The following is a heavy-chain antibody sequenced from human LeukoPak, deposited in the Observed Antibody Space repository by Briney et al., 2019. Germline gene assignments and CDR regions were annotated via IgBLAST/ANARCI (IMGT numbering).Heavy chain of an antibody. V-gene: IGHV4-59*12. CDR1: DDSITIYY. CDR2: IDHTGST. CDR3: ARRSRNLYYYGSGSYVGAFDI. D-gene: IGHD3-10*01. Sequence: SETLSLTCTVSDDSITIYYWSWIRQPPGKGLEWIGYIDHTGSTNYNPSLNSRVTISVDTSKNQFSLKLSSVTAADTAVYYCARRSRNLYYYGSGSYVGAFDIWGQGTMVTVSS. J-gene: IGHJ3*02.